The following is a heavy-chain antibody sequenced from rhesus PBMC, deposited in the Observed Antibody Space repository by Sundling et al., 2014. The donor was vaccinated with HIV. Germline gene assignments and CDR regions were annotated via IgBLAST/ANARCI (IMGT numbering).Heavy chain of an antibody. V-gene: IGHV4-106*01. CDR1: GGSISDSYY. J-gene: IGHJ6*01. D-gene: IGHD2-39*01. CDR2: VYTSSGNT. Sequence: QVQLQESGPGLVKPSETLSLTCAVSGGSISDSYYWSWIRQPPGKGLEWIGNVYTSSGNTYYNPVVKSRVDISRHLSKNQFSLRLNSVTAADTAIYYCAGMGLGIYYYGLDSWGRRVVVTVSS. CDR3: AGMGLGIYYYGLDS.